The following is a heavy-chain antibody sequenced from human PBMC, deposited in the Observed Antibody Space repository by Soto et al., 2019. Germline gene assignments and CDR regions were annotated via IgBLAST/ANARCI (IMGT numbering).Heavy chain of an antibody. CDR1: GYTFTSYG. CDR2: ISAYNGNT. J-gene: IGHJ4*02. Sequence: QVQLVQSGAEVKNPGASVKVSCKASGYTFTSYGISWVRQAPGQGLEWMGWISAYNGNTNYAQKLQGRVTMTTDTSTTTAKMALRRLRSDVMDVYYCARVQRSRWYHSQSFDYWGQGTLVTVSS. CDR3: ARVQRSRWYHSQSFDY. V-gene: IGHV1-18*03. D-gene: IGHD6-19*01.